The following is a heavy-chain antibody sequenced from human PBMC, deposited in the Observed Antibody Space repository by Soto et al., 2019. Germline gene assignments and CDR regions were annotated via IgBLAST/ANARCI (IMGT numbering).Heavy chain of an antibody. CDR2: ISGSGGST. V-gene: IGHV3-23*01. CDR3: ATTAAGFDY. CDR1: GFTFSSYV. J-gene: IGHJ4*02. D-gene: IGHD6-13*01. Sequence: GGSLRLSCAASASGFTFSSYVMSWLRQAPGKGLEWVSAISGSGGSTSYADSVKGRFTIARDNSKNTMYLQMNSLRVEDTAVYYCATTAAGFDYWGQGTLVTVSS.